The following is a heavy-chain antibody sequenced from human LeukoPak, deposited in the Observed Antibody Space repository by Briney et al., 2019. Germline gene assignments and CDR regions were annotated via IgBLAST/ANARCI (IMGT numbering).Heavy chain of an antibody. CDR2: INPSGGST. Sequence: ASVKVSCSASGYTFASYYMTSGRQAPRHGRELMGIINPSGGSTSYAQKFQGRVPMTRDTSTSTVYMELSSLRSEDTAVYYCARMDYYCGMDVWGKGTTVTVSS. V-gene: IGHV1-46*01. J-gene: IGHJ6*04. CDR3: ARMDYYCGMDV. CDR1: GYTFASYY.